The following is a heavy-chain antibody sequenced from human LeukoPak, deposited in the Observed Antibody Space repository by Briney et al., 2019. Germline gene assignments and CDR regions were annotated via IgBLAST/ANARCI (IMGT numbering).Heavy chain of an antibody. CDR2: ISSSSSYI. J-gene: IGHJ4*02. CDR1: GFTFSSYS. V-gene: IGHV3-21*01. Sequence: GGSLRLSCAASGFTFSSYSMIWVRQAPGKGLEWVSSISSSSSYIYYADSVKGGFTISRDNAKNSLYLQMNSLRADDTAVYYCARAAETYDSSGYYRTFDYWGQGTLVTVSS. D-gene: IGHD3-22*01. CDR3: ARAAETYDSSGYYRTFDY.